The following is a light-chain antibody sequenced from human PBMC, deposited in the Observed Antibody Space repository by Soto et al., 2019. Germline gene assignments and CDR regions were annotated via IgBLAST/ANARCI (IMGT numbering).Light chain of an antibody. CDR3: QQRSNWPPFT. CDR1: QSISSW. Sequence: DIQMTQSPSTLSASVGDRVTITCRVSQSISSWLAWYQQKPGKAPKLLIYDASSLESGVPSRFSGSGSGTDFTLTISSLEPEDFAVYYCQQRSNWPPFTFGQGTRLEIK. V-gene: IGKV1-5*01. J-gene: IGKJ5*01. CDR2: DAS.